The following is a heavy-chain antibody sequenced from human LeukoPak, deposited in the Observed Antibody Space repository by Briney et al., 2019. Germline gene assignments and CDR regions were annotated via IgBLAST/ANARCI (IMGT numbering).Heavy chain of an antibody. CDR3: ARLNGVNDAFDI. D-gene: IGHD1-1*01. Sequence: ASQTLSLTCAVSGGSISRGGYSWSWIRQPPGKGLEWIGYIYHSGSTYYNPSLKSRVTISVDRSKNQFSLKLSSVTAADTAVYYCARLNGVNDAFDIWGQGTMVTVSS. CDR1: GGSISRGGYS. V-gene: IGHV4-30-2*01. CDR2: IYHSGST. J-gene: IGHJ3*02.